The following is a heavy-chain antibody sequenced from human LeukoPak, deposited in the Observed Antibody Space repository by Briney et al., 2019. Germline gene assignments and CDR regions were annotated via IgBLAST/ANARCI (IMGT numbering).Heavy chain of an antibody. CDR3: AREVDYDILTGYYGGSGSRPFDY. D-gene: IGHD3-9*01. CDR1: GFTFSSYA. CDR2: ISGSGGST. V-gene: IGHV3-23*01. Sequence: GGSLRLSCAASGFTFSSYAMSWVRQAPGKGLEWVSAISGSGGSTYYADSVKGRFTISRDNSKNTLYLQMNSLRAEDTAVYYCAREVDYDILTGYYGGSGSRPFDYWGQGTLVTVSS. J-gene: IGHJ4*02.